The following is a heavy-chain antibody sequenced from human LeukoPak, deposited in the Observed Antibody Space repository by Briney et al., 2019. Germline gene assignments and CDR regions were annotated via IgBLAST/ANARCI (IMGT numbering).Heavy chain of an antibody. CDR1: GYTLTSHY. CDR3: ARQTGDDALDI. CDR2: ISPHSGFT. J-gene: IGHJ3*02. V-gene: IGHV1-2*02. D-gene: IGHD7-27*01. Sequence: GASVKVSCKASGYTLTSHYIHWVRQAPGQGLEWMGWISPHSGFTMYPQRFQGRVTMTTDTSISTAFLEVRRLRSDDTAAYYCARQTGDDALDIWGQGTMITVYS.